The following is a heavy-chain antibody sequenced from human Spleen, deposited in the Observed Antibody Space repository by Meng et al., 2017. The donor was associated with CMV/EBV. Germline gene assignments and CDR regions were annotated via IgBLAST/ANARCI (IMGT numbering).Heavy chain of an antibody. Sequence: SQTLSLTCAVYGGSLSGYYWSWIRQPPGKGLEWIGEINHSGSTNYNPSLKSRVTISVDTSKNQFSLKLSSVTAADTAVYYCARGLDRRYSGGWYGRWGQGTLVTVSS. D-gene: IGHD6-19*01. J-gene: IGHJ4*02. CDR2: INHSGST. CDR3: ARGLDRRYSGGWYGR. V-gene: IGHV4-34*01. CDR1: GGSLSGYY.